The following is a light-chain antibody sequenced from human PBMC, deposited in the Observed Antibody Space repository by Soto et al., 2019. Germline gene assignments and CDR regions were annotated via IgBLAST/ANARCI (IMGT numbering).Light chain of an antibody. CDR1: QGINTF. V-gene: IGKV1-9*01. CDR2: AAS. J-gene: IGKJ1*01. CDR3: QQYNSYSQT. Sequence: IQLTQSPSSLSASVGDRVTITCRASQGINTFLAWYQQKPGKAHKLLIYAASTLQSGVQSRFSGSGSGTEFTLTIRSLQPDDFATYYCQQYNSYSQTFGQGTKVDIK.